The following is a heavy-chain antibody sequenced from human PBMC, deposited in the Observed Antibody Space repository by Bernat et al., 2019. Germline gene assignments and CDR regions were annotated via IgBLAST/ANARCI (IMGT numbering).Heavy chain of an antibody. V-gene: IGHV3-30*18. Sequence: VQLVESGGGVVQPGRSLRLSCAASGFTFSSYGMHWVRQAPGKGLEWVAVISYDGSNKYYADSVKGRFTISRDNSKNTLYLQMNSLRAEDTAVYYCAQGYGYFDWFFDYWGQGTLVTVSS. CDR1: GFTFSSYG. D-gene: IGHD3-9*01. CDR3: AQGYGYFDWFFDY. J-gene: IGHJ4*02. CDR2: ISYDGSNK.